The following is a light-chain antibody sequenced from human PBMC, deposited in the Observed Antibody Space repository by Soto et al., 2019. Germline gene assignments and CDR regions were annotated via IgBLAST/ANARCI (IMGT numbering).Light chain of an antibody. J-gene: IGKJ2*01. Sequence: DIVMTQSPDSLAVSLGERATINCKSSQSVLYSSNNKNYLAWYQQRPGQPPKLLIYWASTRESGVPDGFSGSGSGTDFTLTITSLQAEDVAVYYCQQYESTPPTFGQGTKVEIK. V-gene: IGKV4-1*01. CDR1: QSVLYSSNNKNY. CDR3: QQYESTPPT. CDR2: WAS.